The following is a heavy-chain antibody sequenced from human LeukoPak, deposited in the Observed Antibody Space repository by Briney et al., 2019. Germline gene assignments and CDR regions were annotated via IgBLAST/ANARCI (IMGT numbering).Heavy chain of an antibody. Sequence: GGSLRLSCAASGFTFDDYAMHWVRQAPGKGLEWVSGISWNSGSIGYADSVKGRFTISRDNAKNSLYLQMNSLRAEDTALYYCAKDGYGSGSFGWFDPWGQGTLVTVSS. CDR2: ISWNSGSI. CDR3: AKDGYGSGSFGWFDP. J-gene: IGHJ5*02. CDR1: GFTFDDYA. V-gene: IGHV3-9*01. D-gene: IGHD3-10*01.